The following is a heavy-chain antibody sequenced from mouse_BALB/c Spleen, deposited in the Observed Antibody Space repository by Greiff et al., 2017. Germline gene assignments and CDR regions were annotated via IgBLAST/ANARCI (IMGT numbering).Heavy chain of an antibody. V-gene: IGHV3-6*02. CDR2: ISYDGRN. CDR1: GYSITSGYY. J-gene: IGHJ1*01. CDR3: ASPDV. Sequence: VQLKESGPGLVKPSQSLSLTCSVTGYSITSGYYWNWIRQFPGNKLEWMGYISYDGRNNYNPSLKNRISITRDTSKNQFFLKLNSVTTEDTATYYCASPDVWGAGTTVTVSA.